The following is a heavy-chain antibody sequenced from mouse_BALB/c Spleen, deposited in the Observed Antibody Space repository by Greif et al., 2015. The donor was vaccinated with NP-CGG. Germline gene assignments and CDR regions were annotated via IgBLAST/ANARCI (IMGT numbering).Heavy chain of an antibody. V-gene: IGHV5-6-2*01. Sequence: EVQLQQSGGGIAKLGGSLKLSCAASGFTFSSYYMSWVRQTPEKRLELVAAINSNGGSTYYPDTVKGRFTISRDNAKNTLYLQKSSLKSEDTALYYCARGGLRGAMDYWGQGTSVTVSS. CDR1: GFTFSSYY. CDR3: ARGGLRGAMDY. CDR2: INSNGGST. D-gene: IGHD2-2*01. J-gene: IGHJ4*01.